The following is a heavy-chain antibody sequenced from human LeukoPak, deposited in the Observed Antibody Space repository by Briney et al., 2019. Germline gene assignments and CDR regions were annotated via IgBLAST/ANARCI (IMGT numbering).Heavy chain of an antibody. V-gene: IGHV1-18*01. J-gene: IGHJ5*02. CDR3: ARVRYYYDSSLNWFDP. Sequence: ASVKVSCKASGYTFTSYGISWVRQAPGQGLEWMGWISAYNGNTNYAQKLQGRFTMTTDTSTSTAYMELRSLRSDDTAVYYCARVRYYYDSSLNWFDPWGQGTLVTVSS. CDR1: GYTFTSYG. D-gene: IGHD3-22*01. CDR2: ISAYNGNT.